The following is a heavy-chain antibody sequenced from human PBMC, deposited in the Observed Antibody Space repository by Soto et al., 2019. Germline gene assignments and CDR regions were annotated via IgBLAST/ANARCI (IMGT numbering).Heavy chain of an antibody. CDR2: INPSGGST. V-gene: IGHV1-46*01. CDR3: ARVEDILTGYSYYYGMDV. D-gene: IGHD3-9*01. Sequence: ASVKVSCKASGYTFTSYYMHWVRQAPGQGLEWMGIINPSGGSTSYAQKFQGRVTMTRDTSTSTVYMELSSLRSEDTAVYYCARVEDILTGYSYYYGMDVWGQGTTVTVSS. CDR1: GYTFTSYY. J-gene: IGHJ6*02.